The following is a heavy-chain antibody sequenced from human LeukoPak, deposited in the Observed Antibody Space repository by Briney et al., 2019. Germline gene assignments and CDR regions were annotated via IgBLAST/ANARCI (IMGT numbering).Heavy chain of an antibody. J-gene: IGHJ4*02. CDR1: GFTFSSYW. V-gene: IGHV3-7*01. D-gene: IGHD3-22*01. Sequence: GGSLRLSCAASGFTFSSYWMSWVRQAPGKGLEWVANIKQDGSEKYYVDSVKGRFTISRDNAKNSLYLQMNSLRAEDTAVYYCPSLYYYDSSGYYRGGYDYWGQGTLVTVSS. CDR3: PSLYYYDSSGYYRGGYDY. CDR2: IKQDGSEK.